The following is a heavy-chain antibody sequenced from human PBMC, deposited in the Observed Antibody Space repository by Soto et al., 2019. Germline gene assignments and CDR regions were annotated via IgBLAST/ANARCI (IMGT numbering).Heavy chain of an antibody. J-gene: IGHJ4*02. D-gene: IGHD5-12*01. Sequence: SGGSLRLSCAASGFTFSSYAMSWVRQAPGKGLEWVSSISSSSSYIYYADSVKGRFTISRDNAKNSLYLQMNSLRAEDTAVYYCAREGRWLQFANYWGQGTLVTVSS. CDR3: AREGRWLQFANY. CDR2: ISSSSSYI. V-gene: IGHV3-21*01. CDR1: GFTFSSYA.